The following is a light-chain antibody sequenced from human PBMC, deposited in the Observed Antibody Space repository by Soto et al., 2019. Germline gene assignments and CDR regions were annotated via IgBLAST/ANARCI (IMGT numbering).Light chain of an antibody. CDR1: QSLVYSDGNIY. CDR3: MQGTHWPPIT. Sequence: DVVLTQSPLSLPVTLGQPASISCRSTQSLVYSDGNIYLNWFQQRPGHSPRRLIYKVSNRDSGGPDRFSGSGSGTDFTLKISRVEAEDVGVYYCMQGTHWPPITFGQGTRLEIK. J-gene: IGKJ5*01. CDR2: KVS. V-gene: IGKV2-30*01.